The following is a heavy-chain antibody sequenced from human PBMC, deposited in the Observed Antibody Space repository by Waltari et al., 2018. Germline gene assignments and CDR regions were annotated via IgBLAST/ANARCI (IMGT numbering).Heavy chain of an antibody. CDR3: ARVKYDILTGYYTFDY. Sequence: QVQLQESGPGLVKPSETLSLTCTVSGGSISSYYWSWIRQPAGKGLEWIGRIYTSWSTNDYPPIKSRDTMSVDTAKNQFSLKRRFVTAADTAVYYWARVKYDILTGYYTFDYWGQGTLVTVSS. CDR2: IYTSWST. D-gene: IGHD3-9*01. CDR1: GGSISSYY. J-gene: IGHJ4*02. V-gene: IGHV4-4*07.